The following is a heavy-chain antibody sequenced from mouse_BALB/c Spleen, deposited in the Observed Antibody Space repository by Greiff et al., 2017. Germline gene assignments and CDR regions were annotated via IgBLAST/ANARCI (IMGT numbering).Heavy chain of an antibody. D-gene: IGHD4-1*01. J-gene: IGHJ2*01. Sequence: LQQPGSELVRPGASVKLSCKASGYTFTSYWMHWVKQRPGQGLEWIGNIYPGSGSTNYDEKFKSKATLTVDTSSSTAYMQLSSLTSEDSAVYYCTLTGRDYWGQGTTLTVSS. CDR3: TLTGRDY. CDR2: IYPGSGST. CDR1: GYTFTSYW. V-gene: IGHV1S22*01.